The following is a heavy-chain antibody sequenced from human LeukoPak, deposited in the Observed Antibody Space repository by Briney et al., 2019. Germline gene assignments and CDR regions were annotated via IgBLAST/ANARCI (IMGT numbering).Heavy chain of an antibody. CDR2: IRSKAYGGTT. Sequence: PGRSLRLSCTASGFTFGDYAMSWFRQAPGKGLEWVGFIRSKAYGGTTEYAASVKGRFTISRDDSKSIAYLQMNSLKTEDTAVYYCTRVSSSWYYYYYYYYMDVWGKGTTVTVSS. V-gene: IGHV3-49*03. D-gene: IGHD6-13*01. CDR3: TRVSSSWYYYYYYYYMDV. J-gene: IGHJ6*03. CDR1: GFTFGDYA.